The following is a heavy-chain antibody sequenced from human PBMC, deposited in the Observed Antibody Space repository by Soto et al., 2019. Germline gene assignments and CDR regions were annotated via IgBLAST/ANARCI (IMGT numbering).Heavy chain of an antibody. J-gene: IGHJ6*02. Sequence: VGSLRLSCAASGFTFSSYAMSWVRQAPGKGLEWVSAISGSGGSTYYADSVKGRFTISRDNSKNTLYLQMNSLRAEDTAVYYCAKRNGGDGYKDYYYYGMDVWGQGTTVTVSS. D-gene: IGHD3-16*01. V-gene: IGHV3-23*01. CDR2: ISGSGGST. CDR1: GFTFSSYA. CDR3: AKRNGGDGYKDYYYYGMDV.